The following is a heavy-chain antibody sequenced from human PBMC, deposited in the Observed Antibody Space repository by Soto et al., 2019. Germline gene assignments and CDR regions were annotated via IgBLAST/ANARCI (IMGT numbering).Heavy chain of an antibody. CDR3: ARSQWFGEDFDP. J-gene: IGHJ5*02. CDR2: INPSGGST. Sequence: QVQLVQSGAEVKKPGASVKVSCKASGYTFTSYYMHWVRQAPGQGLEWMGIINPSGGSTSYAQKFKGRVTMTRDTSTSTVYMELSSMRSEDTAVYYCARSQWFGEDFDPWGQGTLVTVSS. D-gene: IGHD3-10*01. V-gene: IGHV1-46*03. CDR1: GYTFTSYY.